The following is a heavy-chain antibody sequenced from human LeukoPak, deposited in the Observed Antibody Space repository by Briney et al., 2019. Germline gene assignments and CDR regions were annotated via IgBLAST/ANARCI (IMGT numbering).Heavy chain of an antibody. V-gene: IGHV3-66*01. D-gene: IGHD4-23*01. CDR2: IHTDGST. CDR1: GFSVSNNY. Sequence: GGSLRLSCAASGFSVSNNYMNWVRQAPVKGLEWVSVIHTDGSTYSSDSVKGRFTISRGNSKNTLFLQMNSLRAEDTAVYYCARDRPYGGKGDFDYWGQGTLVTVSS. J-gene: IGHJ4*02. CDR3: ARDRPYGGKGDFDY.